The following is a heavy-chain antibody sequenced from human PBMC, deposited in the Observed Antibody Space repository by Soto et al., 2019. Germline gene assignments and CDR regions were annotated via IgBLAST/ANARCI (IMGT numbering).Heavy chain of an antibody. CDR3: ARLEGLATISCYFDF. V-gene: IGHV4-39*01. D-gene: IGHD6-19*01. CDR2: IYYRGNT. CDR1: GDSINSDKYY. Sequence: SETLSLTCSVSGDSINSDKYYWVWIRQPPGKGLEWIGSIYYRGNTYYNPSLQTRVTISLDKSKSQFSLRLNSVTAADSAVYFCARLEGLATISCYFDFWGQGAQVTVSS. J-gene: IGHJ4*02.